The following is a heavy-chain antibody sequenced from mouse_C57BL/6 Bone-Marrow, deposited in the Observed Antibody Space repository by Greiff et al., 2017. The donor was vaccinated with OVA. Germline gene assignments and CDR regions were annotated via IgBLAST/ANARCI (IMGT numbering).Heavy chain of an antibody. CDR3: VGGEKDYFDY. V-gene: IGHV10-3*01. J-gene: IGHJ2*01. CDR1: GFTFNTYA. CDR2: IRSKSSNYAT. Sequence: EVQGVESGGGLVQPKGSLKLSCAASGFTFNTYAMHWVRQAPGKGLEWVARIRSKSSNYATYYADAVKDRFTISREESQSMLYLQMNNLKTEDTAMYYCVGGEKDYFDYWGQGTTLTVSS.